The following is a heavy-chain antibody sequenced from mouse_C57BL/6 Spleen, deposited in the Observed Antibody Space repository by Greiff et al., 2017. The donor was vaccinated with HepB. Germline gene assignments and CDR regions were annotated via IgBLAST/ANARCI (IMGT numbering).Heavy chain of an antibody. V-gene: IGHV1-26*01. Sequence: EVQLQQSGPELVKPGASVKISCKASGYTFTDYYMNWVKQSHGKSLEWIGDINPNNGGTSYNQKFKGKATLTVDKSSSTAYMELRSLTSEDSAVYYCARRGFTVVADWYFDVWGTGTTVTVSS. D-gene: IGHD1-1*01. J-gene: IGHJ1*03. CDR3: ARRGFTVVADWYFDV. CDR1: GYTFTDYY. CDR2: INPNNGGT.